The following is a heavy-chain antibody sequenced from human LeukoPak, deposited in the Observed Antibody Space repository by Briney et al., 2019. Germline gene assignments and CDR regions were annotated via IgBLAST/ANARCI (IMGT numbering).Heavy chain of an antibody. CDR2: IKEDGSEK. Sequence: GGSLRLSCAASGFTFSSHWMSWVRQAPGKGLEWVANIKEDGSEKYYVDSVKGRFTISRDNAKNSLYLQMNSLRAEDTAVYYCAREPYINWEFDYWGXXTLVTVSS. D-gene: IGHD7-27*01. CDR3: AREPYINWEFDY. V-gene: IGHV3-7*01. J-gene: IGHJ4*02. CDR1: GFTFSSHW.